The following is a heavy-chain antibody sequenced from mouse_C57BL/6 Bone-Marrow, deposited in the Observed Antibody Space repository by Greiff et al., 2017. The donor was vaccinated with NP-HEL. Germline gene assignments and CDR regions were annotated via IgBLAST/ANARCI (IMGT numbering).Heavy chain of an antibody. J-gene: IGHJ1*03. Sequence: LQQSGGGLVQPGGSMKLSCAASGFTFSDAWMDWVRQSPEKGLEWVAEIRNKANNHATYYAESVKGRFTISRDDSKSSVYLQMNSLIAEDTGMYYCTRGENWDPNWYFDVWGTGTTVTVSS. CDR3: TRGENWDPNWYFDV. V-gene: IGHV6-6*01. CDR1: GFTFSDAW. CDR2: IRNKANNHAT. D-gene: IGHD4-1*01.